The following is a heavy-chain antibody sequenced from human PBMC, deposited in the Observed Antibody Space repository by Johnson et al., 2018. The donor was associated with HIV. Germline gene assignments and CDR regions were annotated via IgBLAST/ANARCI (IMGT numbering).Heavy chain of an antibody. CDR2: ISYDGSNK. CDR1: GFTFSSYA. V-gene: IGHV3-30*04. CDR3: TRDSVAPDAFDI. Sequence: QMQLVESGGGVVQPGRSLRLSCAASGFTFSSYAMHWVRQAPGKGLEWVAVISYDGSNKYYADSVKGRFTISRDNSKNTLYLQMNSLRGEDTAVYYCTRDSVAPDAFDIWGQGTIVTVSS. D-gene: IGHD6-19*01. J-gene: IGHJ3*02.